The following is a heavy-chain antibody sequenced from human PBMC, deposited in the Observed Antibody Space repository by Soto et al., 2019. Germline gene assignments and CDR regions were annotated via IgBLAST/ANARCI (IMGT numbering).Heavy chain of an antibody. CDR3: VRDNWNSY. CDR1: GFTFRNYW. Sequence: GGSLRLSCAASGFTFRNYWMHWVRQAPGKGLVWVSRVTSDGSSTNYADSVKGRFTISRDNAKNTLYLQMNSLRAEDTAVYYCVRDNWNSYWGQGTLVPVSS. V-gene: IGHV3-74*01. CDR2: VTSDGSST. J-gene: IGHJ4*02. D-gene: IGHD1-1*01.